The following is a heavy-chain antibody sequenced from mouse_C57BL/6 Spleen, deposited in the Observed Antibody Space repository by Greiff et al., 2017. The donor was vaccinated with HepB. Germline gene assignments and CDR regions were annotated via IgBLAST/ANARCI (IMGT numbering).Heavy chain of an antibody. CDR2: ILPGSGST. CDR3: AKDYYGSREFAY. D-gene: IGHD1-1*01. Sequence: VQLQESGAELMKPGASVKLSCKATGYTFTGYWIEWVKQRPGHGLEWIGEILPGSGSTNYNAKFKGKATFTADTSSNTAYMQLSSLTTEDAAIDYCAKDYYGSREFAYWGQGTLVTVSA. CDR1: GYTFTGYW. V-gene: IGHV1-9*01. J-gene: IGHJ3*01.